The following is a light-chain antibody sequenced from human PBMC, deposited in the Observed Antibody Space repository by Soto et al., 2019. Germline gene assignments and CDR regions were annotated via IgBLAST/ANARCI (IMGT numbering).Light chain of an antibody. Sequence: AIHMTQSPSSLSASVVDRVTISGLASQGIGNALGWYQQKPWKPPKVLIYGASNLQSGVPPRFSGSGSGTDFTLAISSLQPEDSATYYCLQDINYPWTFGQGTKVDIK. CDR1: QGIGNA. J-gene: IGKJ1*01. V-gene: IGKV1-6*01. CDR3: LQDINYPWT. CDR2: GAS.